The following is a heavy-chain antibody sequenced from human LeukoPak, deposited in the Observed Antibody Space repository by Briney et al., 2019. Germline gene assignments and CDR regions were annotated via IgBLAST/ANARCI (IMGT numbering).Heavy chain of an antibody. CDR1: GFTFIKYS. CDR2: ITGSGAFT. CDR3: AKASAMIVVVSKHFDY. Sequence: GGSLRLSCAASGFTFIKYSMTWVRQAPGKGLEWVSAITGSGAFTDYADSVKGRLTISRDNSKNTLYLQMNSLRAEDTAVYYCAKASAMIVVVSKHFDYWGQGTLVTVSS. J-gene: IGHJ4*02. D-gene: IGHD3-22*01. V-gene: IGHV3-23*01.